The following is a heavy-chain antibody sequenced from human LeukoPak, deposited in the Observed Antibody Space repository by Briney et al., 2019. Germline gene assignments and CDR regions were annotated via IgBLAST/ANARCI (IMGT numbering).Heavy chain of an antibody. J-gene: IGHJ6*02. CDR3: ARSRRSLTHYYYYRMDV. V-gene: IGHV4-59*01. CDR1: GGSISSYY. CDR2: IYYSGST. D-gene: IGHD4/OR15-4a*01. Sequence: SETLSLTCTVSGGSISSYYWSWIRQPPGKGLEWIGYIYYSGSTNYNPSLKSRVTISVDTSKNQFSLKLSSVTAADTAVYYCARSRRSLTHYYYYRMDVWGQGTKVTVSS.